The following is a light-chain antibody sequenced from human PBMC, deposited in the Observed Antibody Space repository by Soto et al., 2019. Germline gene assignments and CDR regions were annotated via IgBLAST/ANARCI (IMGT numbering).Light chain of an antibody. V-gene: IGLV2-14*01. Sequence: QSALTQPASVSGSPGQSITISCTGTSSDVGGYNYVSWYQQHPGKAPKLMIYDVSNRPSGVSNRFSGSKSGNTASLTISGLQAEEEADYCCSSYTSSSTPCVFGTGTKLTVL. J-gene: IGLJ1*01. CDR3: SSYTSSSTPCV. CDR1: SSDVGGYNY. CDR2: DVS.